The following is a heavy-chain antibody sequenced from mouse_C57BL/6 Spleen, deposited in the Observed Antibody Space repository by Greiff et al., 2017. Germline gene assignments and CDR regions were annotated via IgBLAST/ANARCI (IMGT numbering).Heavy chain of an antibody. D-gene: IGHD2-4*01. CDR2: IHPNSGST. CDR1: GYTFTSYW. Sequence: QVQLQQPGAELVKPGASVKLSCKASGYTFTSYWMHWVQQRPGQGLEWIGMIHPNSGSTNYNEKFKSKATLTVDNSSSTAYMQLSSLTSEDSAVYYCARGTYDYDVWFAYWGQRTLVTVSA. CDR3: ARGTYDYDVWFAY. J-gene: IGHJ3*01. V-gene: IGHV1-64*01.